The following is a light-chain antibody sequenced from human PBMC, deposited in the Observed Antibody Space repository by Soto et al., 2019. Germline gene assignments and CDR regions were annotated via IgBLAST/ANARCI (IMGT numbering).Light chain of an antibody. V-gene: IGLV2-23*01. CDR3: CSYAGSSTGG. CDR2: EGN. J-gene: IGLJ2*01. Sequence: QSALAQPASVSGSPGQSITISCTGTSSDVGSYNLVSWYQQHPGKAPKLMIYEGNKRPSGVSNRFSGSKSGNTASLTISGLQAEDEADYYCCSYAGSSTGGFGGGTQLTVL. CDR1: SSDVGSYNL.